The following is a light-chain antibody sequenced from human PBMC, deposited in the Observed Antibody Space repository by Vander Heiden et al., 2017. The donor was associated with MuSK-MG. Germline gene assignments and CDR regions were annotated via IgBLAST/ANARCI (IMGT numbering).Light chain of an antibody. CDR2: EVR. Sequence: SALPQPPSASGSPGQSVTISCTGTSNDVAGYNYVSWYHHHPGPDPHLMIYEVRNQAAGDPDRFSGSRSGNTAALTVSELQAEDEDDYYCSTYAGNDNVFGGGTKLTVL. V-gene: IGLV2-8*01. CDR1: SNDVAGYNY. J-gene: IGLJ2*01. CDR3: STYAGNDNV.